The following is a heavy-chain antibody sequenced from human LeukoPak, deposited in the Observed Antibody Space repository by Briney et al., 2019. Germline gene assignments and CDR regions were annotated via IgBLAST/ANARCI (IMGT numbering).Heavy chain of an antibody. V-gene: IGHV4-34*01. CDR3: AREDSYYYGSGSLGYFDY. CDR2: INHSGST. Sequence: SETLSLTCAVYGGSFSGYYWSWIRQPPGKGLGWIGEINHSGSTNYNPSLKSRVTISVDTSKNQFSLKLSSVTAADTAVYYCAREDSYYYGSGSLGYFDYWGQGTLVTVSS. CDR1: GGSFSGYY. D-gene: IGHD3-10*01. J-gene: IGHJ4*02.